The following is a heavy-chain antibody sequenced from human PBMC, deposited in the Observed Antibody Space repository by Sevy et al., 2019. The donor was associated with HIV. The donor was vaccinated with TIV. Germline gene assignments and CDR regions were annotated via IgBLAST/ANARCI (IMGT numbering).Heavy chain of an antibody. CDR3: AGARYDSSGSFDALDI. CDR2: IFRNFRGVDVT. V-gene: IGHV3-23*01. CDR1: GFTFTSYA. J-gene: IGHJ3*02. Sequence: GGSLRLSCTTSGFTFTSYAMNWVRQAPGKGLEWVSTIFRNFRGVDVTYDADSVKGRFTMSRDSSRNTLYLQMNSLRAEDTAVYYCAGARYDSSGSFDALDILGQGTMVTVSS. D-gene: IGHD3-22*01.